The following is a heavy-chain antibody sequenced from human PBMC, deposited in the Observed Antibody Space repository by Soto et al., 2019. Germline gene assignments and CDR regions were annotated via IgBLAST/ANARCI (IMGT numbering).Heavy chain of an antibody. D-gene: IGHD5-12*01. Sequence: QVQLVQSGAEVKKPGASVKVSCKFSGYSFINYGMTWVRQAPGQGFEWMGWISGSNGATNYAQRFQGRVTLTTDTSTTTAYMELRSLRLDDTAIYYCARDSKWLIINGNWFDSWGQGTLVTVSS. CDR1: GYSFINYG. V-gene: IGHV1-18*04. CDR2: ISGSNGAT. CDR3: ARDSKWLIINGNWFDS. J-gene: IGHJ5*01.